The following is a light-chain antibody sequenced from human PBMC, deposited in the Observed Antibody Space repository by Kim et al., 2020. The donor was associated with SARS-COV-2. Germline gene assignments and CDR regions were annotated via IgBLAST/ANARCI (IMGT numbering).Light chain of an antibody. CDR1: RSNLGSNT. Sequence: GQRFPPSCSASRSNLGSNTVTWYLQLPGSAPKLLLYSNHLRPSGVPDRFSGSKSGSSASLAISGLQSEDEADYYCAAWDDSLNGYVFGPGTKVTVL. J-gene: IGLJ1*01. CDR2: SNH. CDR3: AAWDDSLNGYV. V-gene: IGLV1-44*01.